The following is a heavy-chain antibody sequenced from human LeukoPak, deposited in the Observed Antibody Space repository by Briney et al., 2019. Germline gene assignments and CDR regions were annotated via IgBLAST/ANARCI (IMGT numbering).Heavy chain of an antibody. D-gene: IGHD2-15*01. Sequence: ASVKVSCKASGYTFTGYYMHWVRQAPGQGLEWMRWINPNSGGTKYAQKFQGRVTMTRDTSISTAYMELSSLTSDDTAVYFCARDRGGNYFIYWGQGTLVTVSS. V-gene: IGHV1-2*02. CDR1: GYTFTGYY. J-gene: IGHJ4*02. CDR2: INPNSGGT. CDR3: ARDRGGNYFIY.